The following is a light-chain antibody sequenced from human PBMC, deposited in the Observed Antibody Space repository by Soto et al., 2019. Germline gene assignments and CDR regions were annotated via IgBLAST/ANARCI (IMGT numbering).Light chain of an antibody. J-gene: IGLJ1*01. V-gene: IGLV2-8*01. CDR1: SSDVGGYNF. CDR2: EVS. CDR3: SSYAGSNNYV. Sequence: QSALTQPPSASGSPGQSVTISCTGTSSDVGGYNFVSWYQQPPDKAPTLLVYEVSKRPSGVPDRFSGSKSGNTASLTVSGLQAEDEADYYCSSYAGSNNYVFGTGTKLTVL.